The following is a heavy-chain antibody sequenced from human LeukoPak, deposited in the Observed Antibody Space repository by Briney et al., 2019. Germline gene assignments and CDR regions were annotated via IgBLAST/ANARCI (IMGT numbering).Heavy chain of an antibody. CDR2: IWYDGSNK. Sequence: GGSLRLSCAASGFTFSSYGMHWVRQAPGKGLEWVAVIWYDGSNKYYADSVKGRFTISRDNSKNTLYLQMNSLRAEDTAVYYCATDSSDFWSGYYDAFDIWGQGTMVTVSS. V-gene: IGHV3-33*01. CDR1: GFTFSSYG. D-gene: IGHD3-3*01. J-gene: IGHJ3*02. CDR3: ATDSSDFWSGYYDAFDI.